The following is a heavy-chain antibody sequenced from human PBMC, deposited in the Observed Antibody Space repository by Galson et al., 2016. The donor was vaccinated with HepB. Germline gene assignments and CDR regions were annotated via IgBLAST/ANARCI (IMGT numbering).Heavy chain of an antibody. Sequence: SETLSLTCVVYGGSFIDYYWTWIRQPPGKGLEWIGEINHSGSASDNPSLKSRVTISVETSKNQFSLKLTSVTAADTAVYYCASYYLDVRHSVPPGSFNNWGQGKMVTVSS. CDR2: INHSGSA. CDR1: GGSFIDYY. J-gene: IGHJ3*02. V-gene: IGHV4-34*01. D-gene: IGHD3-10*02. CDR3: ASYYLDVRHSVPPGSFNN.